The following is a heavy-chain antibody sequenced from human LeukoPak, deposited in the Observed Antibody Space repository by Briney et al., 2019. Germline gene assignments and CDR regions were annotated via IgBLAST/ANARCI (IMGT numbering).Heavy chain of an antibody. CDR2: INPSGGST. Sequence: VASVTVSCTASGYTFTIYYMHWVRQAPGQGLEWMGIINPSGGSTSYAQKFQGRVTMTRDTSTSTVYMELSSLRSEDTAVYYCARDYHGLDYWGQGTLVTVSS. CDR1: GYTFTIYY. V-gene: IGHV1-46*01. CDR3: ARDYHGLDY. J-gene: IGHJ4*02. D-gene: IGHD3-16*02.